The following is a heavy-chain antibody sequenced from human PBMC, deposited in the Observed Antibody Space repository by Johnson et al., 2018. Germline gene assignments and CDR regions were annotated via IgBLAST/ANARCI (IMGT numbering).Heavy chain of an antibody. CDR2: ISYDGSNK. CDR3: PYDSSGYYYFQH. CDR1: GFTFSSYG. Sequence: QVQLQESGGGVVQPGRSLRLSCVASGFTFSSYGMHWVRQAPGKGLEWVAVISYDGSNKYYADSVMGRFTISRDNAKKSLYLQMNSLIAEDMAAWGGPYDSSGYYYFQHWGQGTLVTVSS. D-gene: IGHD3-22*01. V-gene: IGHV3-30*03. J-gene: IGHJ1*01.